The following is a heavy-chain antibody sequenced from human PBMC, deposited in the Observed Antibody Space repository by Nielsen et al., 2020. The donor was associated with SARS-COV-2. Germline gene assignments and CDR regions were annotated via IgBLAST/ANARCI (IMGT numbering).Heavy chain of an antibody. J-gene: IGHJ4*02. V-gene: IGHV4-34*01. CDR3: APSILSPWGY. CDR2: INHSGST. CDR1: GGAFSGYY. D-gene: IGHD3-16*01. Sequence: SATLSLTGAVYGGAFSGYYWRWIRQPPGKGLEWIGEINHSGSTNYNPSLKSRVTISVDTSKNQSSLKLSPVTAADTAVYYCAPSILSPWGYWGQGTLVTVSS.